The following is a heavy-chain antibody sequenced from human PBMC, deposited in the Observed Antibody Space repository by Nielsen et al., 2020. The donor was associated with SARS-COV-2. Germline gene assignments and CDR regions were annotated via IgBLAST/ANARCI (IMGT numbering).Heavy chain of an antibody. V-gene: IGHV4-59*01. CDR1: GGSISTYY. J-gene: IGHJ5*02. Sequence: GSLRLSCTVSGGSISTYYWSWIRQPPGKGLEWIGYIYNSGSPNYNPSLRSRVAVSLDTSKNQFSLKLSSVTAADTAVYYCAASDYYGSIRDLWGQGTLVTVSS. CDR3: AASDYYGSIRDL. CDR2: IYNSGSP. D-gene: IGHD3-10*01.